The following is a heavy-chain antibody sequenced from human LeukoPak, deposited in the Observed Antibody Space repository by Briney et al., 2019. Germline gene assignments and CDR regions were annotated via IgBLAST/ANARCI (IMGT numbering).Heavy chain of an antibody. V-gene: IGHV4-34*01. Sequence: SETLSLTCAVYGGSFSGYYWSWIRQPPGKGLEWIGEINHSGSTNYNPSLKSRVTISVDTSKNQFSLKLSPVTAADTAVYYCARGRWDYDFWSGYYRGYYFDYWGQGTLVTVSS. CDR2: INHSGST. D-gene: IGHD3-3*01. CDR1: GGSFSGYY. CDR3: ARGRWDYDFWSGYYRGYYFDY. J-gene: IGHJ4*02.